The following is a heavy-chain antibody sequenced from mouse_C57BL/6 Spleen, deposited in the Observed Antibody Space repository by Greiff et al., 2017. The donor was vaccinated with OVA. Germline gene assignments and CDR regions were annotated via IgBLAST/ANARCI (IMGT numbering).Heavy chain of an antibody. J-gene: IGHJ4*01. D-gene: IGHD3-1*01. CDR2: IYPRGGST. Sequence: QVQLQQSDAELVKPGASVKISCTVSGFTFTDHTIHWMQQSPEQGLEWIGNIYPRGGSTKYHEKFKGKATLTADKSSSTAYMQLNSLTSEDSAVYFCARSGGRHYAMDYWGQGTSVTVSS. V-gene: IGHV1-78*01. CDR1: GFTFTDHT. CDR3: ARSGGRHYAMDY.